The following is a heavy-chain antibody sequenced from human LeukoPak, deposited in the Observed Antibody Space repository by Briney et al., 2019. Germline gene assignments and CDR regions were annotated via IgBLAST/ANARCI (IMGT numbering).Heavy chain of an antibody. CDR3: ATIETENSGYHWFDP. Sequence: PSETLSLTCTVSGGSISSDAYYWAWVRQPPGKGLEWIGIVYYTGSTYYNPSLKSRLIMFVDTSKNQFSLKLSSVTAADTAVYYCATIETENSGYHWFDPWGQGTLVTVSS. D-gene: IGHD3-22*01. J-gene: IGHJ5*02. V-gene: IGHV4-39*01. CDR1: GGSISSDAYY. CDR2: VYYTGST.